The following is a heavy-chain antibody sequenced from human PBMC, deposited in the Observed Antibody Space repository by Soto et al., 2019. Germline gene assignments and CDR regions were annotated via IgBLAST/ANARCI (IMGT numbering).Heavy chain of an antibody. CDR2: ISGSGGST. J-gene: IGHJ6*02. CDR3: AKDAFGNYGLRGYYYGMAV. D-gene: IGHD4-4*01. V-gene: IGHV3-23*01. Sequence: EVQLLESGGGLVQPGGSLRLSCAASGFTFSSYAMSWVRQAPGKGLEWVSAISGSGGSTYYADSVKGRFTISRDNSKNALYLQRNGLRAEDTAVYYCAKDAFGNYGLRGYYYGMAVWGQGTTVTVSS. CDR1: GFTFSSYA.